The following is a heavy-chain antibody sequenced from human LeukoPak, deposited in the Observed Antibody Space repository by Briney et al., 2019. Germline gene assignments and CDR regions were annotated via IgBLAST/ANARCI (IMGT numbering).Heavy chain of an antibody. V-gene: IGHV3-48*02. D-gene: IGHD4-23*01. CDR2: ISSSSSTM. CDR1: GFTFSSYS. Sequence: GGSLRLSCAASGFTFSSYSMNWVRQAPGKGLEWVSYISSSSSTMYYADSVKGRFTISRDNAKNSLYLQMNSLRDEDTAVYYCARGDYGGDSSFAPFDYWGQGTLVTVSS. CDR3: ARGDYGGDSSFAPFDY. J-gene: IGHJ4*02.